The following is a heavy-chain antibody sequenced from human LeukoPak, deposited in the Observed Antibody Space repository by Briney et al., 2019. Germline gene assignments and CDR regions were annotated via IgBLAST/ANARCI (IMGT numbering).Heavy chain of an antibody. Sequence: GGSLRLSCAASGFTFSSYSMNWVRQAPGKGPEWVSYISSSSSTIYYADSVKGRFTISRDNAKNSLYLQMNSLRDEDTAVYYCARDYCSSTSCYYYYYYYGMDVWGQGTTVTVSS. CDR3: ARDYCSSTSCYYYYYYYGMDV. CDR2: ISSSSSTI. V-gene: IGHV3-48*02. D-gene: IGHD2-2*01. CDR1: GFTFSSYS. J-gene: IGHJ6*02.